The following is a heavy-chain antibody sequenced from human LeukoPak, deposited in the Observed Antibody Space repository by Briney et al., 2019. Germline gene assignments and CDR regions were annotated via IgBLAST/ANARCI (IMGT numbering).Heavy chain of an antibody. D-gene: IGHD2-15*01. CDR3: AKGVGYCSGGSCQQFDY. Sequence: GGSLRLSCAASGFTFSSYAMSWVRQAPGKGLEWVSAISGSGGSTYYADSVKGRFTISRDNSKNTLYLQMNSLRAEDTAVYYCAKGVGYCSGGSCQQFDYWGQGTLVTVSS. CDR2: ISGSGGST. CDR1: GFTFSSYA. J-gene: IGHJ4*02. V-gene: IGHV3-23*01.